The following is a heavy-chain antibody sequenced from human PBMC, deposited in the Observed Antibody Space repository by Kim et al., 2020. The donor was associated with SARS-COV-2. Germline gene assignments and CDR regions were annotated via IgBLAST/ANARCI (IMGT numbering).Heavy chain of an antibody. CDR3: AKRWLQFREDTFDI. CDR2: ISYDGSNK. D-gene: IGHD5-12*01. Sequence: GGSLRLSCAASGFTFSSYGMHWVRQAPGKGLEWVAVISYDGSNKYYADSVKGRFTISRDNSKNTLYLQMNSLRAEDTAVYYCAKRWLQFREDTFDIWGQGTMVTVSS. J-gene: IGHJ3*02. V-gene: IGHV3-30*18. CDR1: GFTFSSYG.